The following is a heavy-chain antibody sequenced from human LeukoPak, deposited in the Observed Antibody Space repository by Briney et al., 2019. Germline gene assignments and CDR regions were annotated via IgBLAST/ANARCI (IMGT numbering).Heavy chain of an antibody. J-gene: IGHJ4*02. V-gene: IGHV5-51*01. Sequence: GESLKISCKGSGYSFTSYWIGWVRQMPGKGLEWMGIIYPGDSDTRYSPSFQGQVTISADKSISTAYLQWSSLKASDTAMYYCARVIRWLYCSSTSCDGAFDYWGQGTLVTVSS. CDR2: IYPGDSDT. D-gene: IGHD2-2*01. CDR3: ARVIRWLYCSSTSCDGAFDY. CDR1: GYSFTSYW.